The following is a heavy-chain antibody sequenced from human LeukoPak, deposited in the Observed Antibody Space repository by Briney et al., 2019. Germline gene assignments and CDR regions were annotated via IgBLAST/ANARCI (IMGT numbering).Heavy chain of an antibody. CDR1: GFTFSNYW. J-gene: IGHJ6*02. V-gene: IGHV3-74*01. CDR3: VRDYQFIQEV. Sequence: PGGSLRLSCVASGFTFSNYWMLWVRQAPGKGLMWVPLISTDGKSTRYAESVKGRFTISRDNAKNALYLQMDILRVEDTALYFCVRDYQFIQEVWGQGTTVTVSS. CDR2: ISTDGKST. D-gene: IGHD2-2*01.